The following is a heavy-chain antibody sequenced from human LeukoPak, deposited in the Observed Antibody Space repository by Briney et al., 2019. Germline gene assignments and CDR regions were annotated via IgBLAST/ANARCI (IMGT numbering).Heavy chain of an antibody. V-gene: IGHV1-3*01. CDR2: INAGNGNT. Sequence: ASVKVSCKASGYTFTSYAMHWVRQAPGQSLEWMGWINAGNGNTKYSQKFQGRVTITRDTSASTAYMELSSLRSEDTAVYYCARAILDGSGSYWGVDYWGQGTLVTVSS. CDR3: ARAILDGSGSYWGVDY. D-gene: IGHD3-10*01. CDR1: GYTFTSYA. J-gene: IGHJ4*02.